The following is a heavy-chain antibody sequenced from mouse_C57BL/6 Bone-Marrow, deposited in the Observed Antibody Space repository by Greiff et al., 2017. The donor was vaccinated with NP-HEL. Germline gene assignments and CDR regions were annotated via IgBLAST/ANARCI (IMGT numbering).Heavy chain of an antibody. V-gene: IGHV1-82*01. D-gene: IGHD2-3*01. CDR1: GYAFSSSW. CDR3: GYDGYYEAWFAY. Sequence: QVQLQQSGPELVKPGASVKISCKASGYAFSSSWMNWVKQRPGKGLEWIGRIYPGDGDTNYNGTFKGKATLTADKSSSTAYMQLSSLTSEDSAVYFCGYDGYYEAWFAYWGQGTLVTVSA. J-gene: IGHJ3*01. CDR2: IYPGDGDT.